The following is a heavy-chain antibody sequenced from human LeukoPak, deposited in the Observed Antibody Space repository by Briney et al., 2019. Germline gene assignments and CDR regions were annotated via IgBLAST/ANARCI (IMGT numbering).Heavy chain of an antibody. V-gene: IGHV3-48*04. CDR2: ISSSSSTI. Sequence: PGGSLRLSCAASGFTFSSYSMNWVRQAPGKGLEWVSYISSSSSTIYYADSVKGRFTISRDNAKNSLYLQMNSLRAEDTAVYYCARCGPDYYYYGMDVWGQGTTVTVSS. CDR1: GFTFSSYS. D-gene: IGHD6-25*01. CDR3: ARCGPDYYYYGMDV. J-gene: IGHJ6*02.